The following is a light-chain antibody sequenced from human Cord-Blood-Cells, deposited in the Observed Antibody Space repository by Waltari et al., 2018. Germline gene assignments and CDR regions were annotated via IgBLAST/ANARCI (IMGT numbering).Light chain of an antibody. J-gene: IGKJ1*01. CDR1: RSVSSSY. CDR3: QQYGSSRT. V-gene: IGKV3-20*01. CDR2: GGS. Sequence: VLTQSTGSLSLSPSVRATLSCRATRSVSSSYLAWYQQKPGQAHRLRIYGGSSMATRIPDRFSGSGCGTDFTLTISRLEDEEVAVYHCQQYGSSRTFGRGSKGEIK.